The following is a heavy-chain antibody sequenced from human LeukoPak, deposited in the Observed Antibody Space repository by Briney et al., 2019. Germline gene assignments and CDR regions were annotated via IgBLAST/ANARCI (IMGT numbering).Heavy chain of an antibody. V-gene: IGHV4-38-2*02. CDR1: IYSISSGYY. CDR2: IYHSGGT. Sequence: PSETLSLTCTVSIYSISSGYYWGWIRQPPGKGLEWIGSIYHSGGTYYNPSLKSRVTISIDTSKNQFSLKLNSVTAADTAVYYCAAESERWLLRSWGQGTLVTVSS. J-gene: IGHJ4*02. D-gene: IGHD6-19*01. CDR3: AAESERWLLRS.